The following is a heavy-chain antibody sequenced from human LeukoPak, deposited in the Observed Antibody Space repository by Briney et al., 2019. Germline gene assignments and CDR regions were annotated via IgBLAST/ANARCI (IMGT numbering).Heavy chain of an antibody. CDR3: ARTRDGYNYDAFDI. Sequence: PGGSLRLSCAASEFTFSSYAMNWVRQAPGKGLEWVSSISTSSTYIYSADSVKGRFTISRDNAKNSLYLQMNSLRAEDTAVYYCARTRDGYNYDAFDIWGQGTMVTVSS. J-gene: IGHJ3*02. V-gene: IGHV3-21*01. CDR1: EFTFSSYA. CDR2: ISTSSTYI. D-gene: IGHD5-24*01.